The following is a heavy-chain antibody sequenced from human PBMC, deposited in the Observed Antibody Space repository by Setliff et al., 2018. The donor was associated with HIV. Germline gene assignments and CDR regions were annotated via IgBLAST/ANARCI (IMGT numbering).Heavy chain of an antibody. CDR2: ISVYNGNT. V-gene: IGHV1-18*04. CDR3: ARRPRHYYASGSVWFDP. J-gene: IGHJ5*02. D-gene: IGHD3-10*01. Sequence: GASVKVSCKTSGYTFTDYYIHWVRQAPGQGLEWMGWISVYNGNTNYAQKVQGRVTMTTDTSTSTAYMELRSLRSDDTAVYYCARRPRHYYASGSVWFDPWGQGTLVTVSS. CDR1: GYTFTDYY.